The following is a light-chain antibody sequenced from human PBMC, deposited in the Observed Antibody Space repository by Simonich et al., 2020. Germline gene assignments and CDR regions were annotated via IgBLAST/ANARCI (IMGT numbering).Light chain of an antibody. CDR2: EGS. CDR3: CSYTSSSTLV. J-gene: IGLJ3*02. V-gene: IGLV2-14*02. Sequence: QSALTQPASVSGSPGQSITISCTGTSSDVGSYNLVSWYQQHPGKAPKLMIYEGSKRPSGFSNRFSGSKSGNTASLTISGLQAEDEADYYCCSYTSSSTLVFGGGTKLTVL. CDR1: SSDVGSYNL.